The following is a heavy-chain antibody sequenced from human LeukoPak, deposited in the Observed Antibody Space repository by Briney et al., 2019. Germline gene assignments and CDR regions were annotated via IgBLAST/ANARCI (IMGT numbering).Heavy chain of an antibody. D-gene: IGHD6-13*01. CDR3: ARSKGQQLAYYKTYYFDY. CDR1: GGSFSGYY. V-gene: IGHV4-34*01. CDR2: INHSGST. J-gene: IGHJ4*02. Sequence: PSETLSLTCAVYGGSFSGYYWSWLRQPPGKGLEWIGEINHSGSTNYNPSLKSRVTISVDTSKNQFSLKLSSVTAADTAVYYCARSKGQQLAYYKTYYFDYWGQGTLVTVSS.